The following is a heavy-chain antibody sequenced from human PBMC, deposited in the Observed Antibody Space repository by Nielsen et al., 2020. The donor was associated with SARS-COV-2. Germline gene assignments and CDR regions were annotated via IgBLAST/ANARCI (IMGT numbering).Heavy chain of an antibody. V-gene: IGHV3-53*05. CDR3: ARSQGGIFDY. CDR2: IYSGGST. Sequence: GESLKISCAASGFTVSSNYMSWVRQAPGKGLEWVSVIYSGGSTYYADSVKGRFTISRDNSKNTLYLQMNSLRAEDTAVYYCARSQGGIFDYWGQGTLVTVSS. J-gene: IGHJ4*02. CDR1: GFTVSSNY. D-gene: IGHD6-25*01.